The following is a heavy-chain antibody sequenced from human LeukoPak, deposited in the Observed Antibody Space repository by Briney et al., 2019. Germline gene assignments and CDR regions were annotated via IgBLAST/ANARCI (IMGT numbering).Heavy chain of an antibody. J-gene: IGHJ4*02. D-gene: IGHD4-23*01. CDR2: IYYSGST. CDR3: ARGARWNDY. CDR1: GDSVNNYY. Sequence: TLSLTCTVSGDSVNNYYWTWIRQPPGKGLEWIGYIYYSGSTNYNPSLKSRVTMSVDTSKKQFSLKLSSVTAADTAVYYCARGARWNDYWGQGTLVTVSS. V-gene: IGHV4-59*08.